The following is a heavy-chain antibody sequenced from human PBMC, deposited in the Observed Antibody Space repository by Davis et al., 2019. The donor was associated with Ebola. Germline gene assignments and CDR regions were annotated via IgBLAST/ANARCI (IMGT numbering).Heavy chain of an antibody. Sequence: GGSLRLSCAASGFTFSSYGMHWVRQAPGKGLEWVAVIWYDGNNKYYADSVKGRFTISRDNSKNTLYLQMNSLRAEDTAVYYCACFGGIAAAEYYYYYGMDVWGQGTTVTVSS. D-gene: IGHD6-13*01. CDR2: IWYDGNNK. CDR3: ACFGGIAAAEYYYYYGMDV. CDR1: GFTFSSYG. J-gene: IGHJ6*02. V-gene: IGHV3-33*01.